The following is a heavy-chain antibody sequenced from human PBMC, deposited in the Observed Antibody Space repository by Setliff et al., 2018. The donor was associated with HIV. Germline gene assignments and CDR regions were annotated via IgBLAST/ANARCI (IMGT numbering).Heavy chain of an antibody. D-gene: IGHD2-21*01. Sequence: ASVKVSCKASGYTFTTYGISWVRQAPGQGLEWMGWISGYNGNTRYAQKLQGRVTMTTDTSTSTAYMELRRLGSDDTAEYFYARGDWRKPYWYFDLWGRGTLVTVSS. J-gene: IGHJ2*01. CDR2: ISGYNGNT. CDR1: GYTFTTYG. V-gene: IGHV1-18*01. CDR3: ARGDWRKPYWYFDL.